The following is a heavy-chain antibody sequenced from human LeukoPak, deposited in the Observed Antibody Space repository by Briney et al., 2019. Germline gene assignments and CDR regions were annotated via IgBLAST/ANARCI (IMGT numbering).Heavy chain of an antibody. J-gene: IGHJ4*02. CDR3: ARRDGSHFDY. CDR1: GYSFTSYW. CDR2: ISPGDSDT. Sequence: RGESLKISCKGSGYSFTSYWIGWVRQMPGKGLEWMGIISPGDSDTRYSPSFQGQVTLSADKSIFTAYLQWSSLKASDTAMYYCARRDGSHFDYWGQGTLVTVSS. V-gene: IGHV5-51*01. D-gene: IGHD5-24*01.